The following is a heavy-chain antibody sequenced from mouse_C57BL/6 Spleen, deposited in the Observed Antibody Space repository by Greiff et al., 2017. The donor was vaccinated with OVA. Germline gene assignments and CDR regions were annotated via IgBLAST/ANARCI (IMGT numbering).Heavy chain of an antibody. D-gene: IGHD2-4*01. CDR3: AREDYDYGAY. J-gene: IGHJ3*01. V-gene: IGHV5-4*01. CDR1: GFTFSSYA. CDR2: ISDGGSYT. Sequence: EVKLMESGGGLVKPGGSLKLSCAASGFTFSSYAMSWVRQTPEKRLEWVATISDGGSYTYYPANVQGRFTISRDNAKNNLYLQMIHLKSEDTAMYYCAREDYDYGAYWGQGTLVTVSA.